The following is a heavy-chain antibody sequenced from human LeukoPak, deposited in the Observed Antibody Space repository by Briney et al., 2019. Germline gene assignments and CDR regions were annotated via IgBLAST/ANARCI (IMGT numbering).Heavy chain of an antibody. CDR1: GGTFSSYA. J-gene: IGHJ6*02. CDR2: IIPIFSTA. Sequence: ASVKVSCKASGGTFSSYAISWVRQAPGQGLEWMGGIIPIFSTANYAQKFQGRVTITADESTSTAYMELSSLRSEDTAVYYCARAQPEDIVVVVADYYYYYYGMDVWGQGTTVTVSS. V-gene: IGHV1-69*13. CDR3: ARAQPEDIVVVVADYYYYYYGMDV. D-gene: IGHD2-15*01.